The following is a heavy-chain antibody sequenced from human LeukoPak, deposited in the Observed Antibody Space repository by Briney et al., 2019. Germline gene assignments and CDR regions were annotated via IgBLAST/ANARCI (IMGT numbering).Heavy chain of an antibody. D-gene: IGHD2-21*02. CDR3: ARDHSVTGYWYFDL. Sequence: SETLSLTCAVSGASITSSHWWSWARQPPGKGLEWIGEIHDSGTTNYKPSLKSRVTMSADRSKNQFSLKLSSVTAADTAVYYCARDHSVTGYWYFDLWGRGTLVTVSS. J-gene: IGHJ2*01. V-gene: IGHV4-4*02. CDR2: IHDSGTT. CDR1: GASITSSHW.